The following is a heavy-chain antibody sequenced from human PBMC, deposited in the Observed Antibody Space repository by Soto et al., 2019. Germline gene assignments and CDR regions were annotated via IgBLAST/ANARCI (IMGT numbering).Heavy chain of an antibody. J-gene: IGHJ6*02. Sequence: EQLQLSGPELVKPWQTLSLTCAISGASVSSARAVWNWIRQSPSRGLEWLGRTYYRSKWINDYAVSVKSRIAINADTSRNQVSLQLISATPEDTAVYYCARGRPHYYAMDVWGQGTTVTVSS. CDR2: TYYRSKWIN. CDR1: GASVSSARAV. CDR3: ARGRPHYYAMDV. V-gene: IGHV6-1*01.